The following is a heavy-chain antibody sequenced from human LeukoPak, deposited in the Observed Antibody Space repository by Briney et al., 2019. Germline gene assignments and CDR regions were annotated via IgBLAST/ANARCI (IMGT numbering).Heavy chain of an antibody. J-gene: IGHJ4*02. V-gene: IGHV4-59*01. CDR1: GDSISSYY. Sequence: SEALSLTCPVAGDSISSYYWSWIRQSPGKGLEWIGYFHDSGSTDYNPSLKGRVTISVDTSKKQFSLRLTSVSAADTAIYYCARWRPYFSDRSGYLDQWGQGTLVTVSS. D-gene: IGHD3-22*01. CDR2: FHDSGST. CDR3: ARWRPYFSDRSGYLDQ.